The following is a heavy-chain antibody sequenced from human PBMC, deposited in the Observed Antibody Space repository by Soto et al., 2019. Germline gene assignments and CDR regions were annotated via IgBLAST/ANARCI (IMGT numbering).Heavy chain of an antibody. V-gene: IGHV4-59*08. CDR1: GGSISPYS. D-gene: IGHD6-19*01. CDR3: ARYHSSGFYGDY. CDR2: IFYHGGT. Sequence: QVHLQGSGPGLVKPSETLSLTCTVSGGSISPYSWSWIRQPPGKGLEWIGYIFYHGGTNYNPSLKSRVTISVDTSKNQFSLRLTSVTAADTAVYYCARYHSSGFYGDYWGQGTLVTVSS. J-gene: IGHJ4*02.